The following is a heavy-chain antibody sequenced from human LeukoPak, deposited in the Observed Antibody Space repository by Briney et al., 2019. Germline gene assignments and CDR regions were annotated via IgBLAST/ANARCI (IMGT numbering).Heavy chain of an antibody. CDR2: INPTGIT. CDR3: ARAALAYTEFDY. D-gene: IGHD3-16*01. V-gene: IGHV4-34*01. CDR1: GGSFSGFF. J-gene: IGHJ4*02. Sequence: SETLSLTCGVSGGSFSGFFWTWIRQPPGKVLEWIGEINPTGITNYDPSLISRVTISVDTSKNQFSLKLSSVTAADTAVYYCARAALAYTEFDYWGQGTLVTVSS.